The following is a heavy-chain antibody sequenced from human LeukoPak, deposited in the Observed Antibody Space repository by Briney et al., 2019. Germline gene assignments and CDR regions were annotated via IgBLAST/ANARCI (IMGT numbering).Heavy chain of an antibody. V-gene: IGHV3-7*05. Sequence: GGSLRLSGAPAGFTYPVCWIVSLRQAPRKGLEWVANIKTDGTEAYYMDSVKGRFYISRDTAKNALYLQMSRVRREDTAVYSFARGYASWYGCFDWWGQGTRVTVSS. D-gene: IGHD4-17*01. CDR3: ARGYASWYGCFDW. J-gene: IGHJ4*02. CDR1: GFTYPVCW. CDR2: IKTDGTEA.